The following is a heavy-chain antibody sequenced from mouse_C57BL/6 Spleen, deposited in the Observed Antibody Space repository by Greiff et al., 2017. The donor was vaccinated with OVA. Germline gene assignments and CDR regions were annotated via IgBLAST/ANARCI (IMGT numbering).Heavy chain of an antibody. CDR1: GFSFNTYA. V-gene: IGHV10-1*01. Sequence: EVQGVESGGGLVQPKGSLKLSCAASGFSFNTYAMNWVRQAPGQGLEWVARIRSKSNNYATYYADSVKDRFTISRDDSESMLYLQMNNLKTEDTAMYYCVRHVSSYWYCDVWGTGTTVTGSS. CDR2: IRSKSNNYAT. CDR3: VRHVSSYWYCDV. D-gene: IGHD1-1*01. J-gene: IGHJ1*03.